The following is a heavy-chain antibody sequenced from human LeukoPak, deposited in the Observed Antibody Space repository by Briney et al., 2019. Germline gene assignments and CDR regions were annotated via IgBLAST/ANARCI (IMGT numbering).Heavy chain of an antibody. CDR1: GFTFSSFG. V-gene: IGHV3-30*18. J-gene: IGHJ4*02. CDR3: AKDCRGAMSHAGYLGS. Sequence: GRSLRLSCAASGFTFSSFGMHWVRQAPGKGLEWVAVISYDGSNEYHADSVKGRFTISRDNSKNTLYLQMNSLTADDTAVYYCAKDCRGAMSHAGYLGSWGQGILVIVSS. D-gene: IGHD3-10*01. CDR2: ISYDGSNE.